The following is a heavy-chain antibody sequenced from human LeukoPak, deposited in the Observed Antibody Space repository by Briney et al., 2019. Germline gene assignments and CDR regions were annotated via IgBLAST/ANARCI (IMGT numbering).Heavy chain of an antibody. D-gene: IGHD3-22*01. CDR1: GYSISSGYY. Sequence: SETLSLTCTVSGYSISSGYYWGWIRQPPGKGLEWIGSIYHSGSTYYNPSLKSRVTISVDTSKNQFSLKLSSVTAADTAVYYCARADYDTSAYYYTFDYWGQGTLVTVSS. CDR3: ARADYDTSAYYYTFDY. V-gene: IGHV4-38-2*02. CDR2: IYHSGST. J-gene: IGHJ4*02.